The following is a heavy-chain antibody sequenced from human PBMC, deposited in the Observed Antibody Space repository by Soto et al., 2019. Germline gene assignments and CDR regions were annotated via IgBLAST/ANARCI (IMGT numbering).Heavy chain of an antibody. J-gene: IGHJ6*04. CDR1: GFTFSSYG. Sequence: QVQLVESGGGVVQPGRSLRLSCAASGFTFSSYGMHWVRQAPGKGLEWVAVISYDGSNKYYADSVKGRFTISRDNSKNPLYLKINSRSAEDTAVYYWAKDTKYSSGPKLSSYYYGMDVGGKGPRVTV. V-gene: IGHV3-30*18. CDR2: ISYDGSNK. CDR3: AKDTKYSSGPKLSSYYYGMDV. D-gene: IGHD6-25*01.